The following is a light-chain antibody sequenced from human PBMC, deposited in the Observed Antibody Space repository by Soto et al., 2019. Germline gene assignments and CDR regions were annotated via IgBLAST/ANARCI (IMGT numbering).Light chain of an antibody. V-gene: IGKV3D-20*02. J-gene: IGKJ1*01. CDR1: QTVRNNY. CDR2: DAS. Sequence: EFVLTQSPGTLSLSPGERATLSCRASQTVRNNYLAWYQQKPGQAPRLLIYDASSRATGIPDRFSGGGSGTDFTLTISRLEPEDFAVYYCQQYNNWPTTFGQGTKVDI. CDR3: QQYNNWPTT.